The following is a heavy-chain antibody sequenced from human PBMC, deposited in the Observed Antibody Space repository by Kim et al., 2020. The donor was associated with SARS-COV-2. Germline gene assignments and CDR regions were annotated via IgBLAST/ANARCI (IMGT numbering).Heavy chain of an antibody. D-gene: IGHD3-3*01. CDR1: GFTFSSYA. Sequence: GGSLRLSCAASGFTFSSYAMSWVRQAPGKGLEWVSAISGSGGSTYYADSVKGRFTISRDNSKNTLYLQMNSLRAEDTAVYYCAKDLVWREWLLFAGPDAFDIWGQGTMVTVSS. CDR3: AKDLVWREWLLFAGPDAFDI. V-gene: IGHV3-23*01. CDR2: ISGSGGST. J-gene: IGHJ3*02.